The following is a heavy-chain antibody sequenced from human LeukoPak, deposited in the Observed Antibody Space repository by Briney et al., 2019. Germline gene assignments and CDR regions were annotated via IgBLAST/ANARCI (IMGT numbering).Heavy chain of an antibody. J-gene: IGHJ4*02. CDR1: GGSISSYY. Sequence: SETLSLTCAVSGGSISSYYWSWIRQPAGKGLEWIGRIYTSGSTNYNPSLKSRVTMSVDTSKNQFSLKLSSVTAADTAVYYCARDQRRGYYDSSGYRPFDYWGQGTLVTVSS. V-gene: IGHV4-4*07. CDR2: IYTSGST. D-gene: IGHD3-22*01. CDR3: ARDQRRGYYDSSGYRPFDY.